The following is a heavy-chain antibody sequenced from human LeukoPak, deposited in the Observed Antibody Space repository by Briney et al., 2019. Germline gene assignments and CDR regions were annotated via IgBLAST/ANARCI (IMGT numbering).Heavy chain of an antibody. D-gene: IGHD3-10*01. CDR3: AKGYGSGSYCVDY. J-gene: IGHJ4*02. CDR2: ISYDGSNK. V-gene: IGHV3-30*18. Sequence: GRSLRLSCAASGFTLSSYGMHWVRQAPGKGLEWVAFISYDGSNKYYADSVKGRFTFSRDNSKNTLYLQMSSLRVEDTAVYYCAKGYGSGSYCVDYWGQGTLVTVSS. CDR1: GFTLSSYG.